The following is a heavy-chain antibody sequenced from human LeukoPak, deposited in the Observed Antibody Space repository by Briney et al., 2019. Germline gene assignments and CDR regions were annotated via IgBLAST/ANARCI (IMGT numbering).Heavy chain of an antibody. CDR2: IKQDGSEK. J-gene: IGHJ3*02. D-gene: IGHD6-25*01. CDR3: ADLISYSSDPDAFDI. V-gene: IGHV3-7*01. CDR1: GFTFSSYW. Sequence: GGSLRLSCAASGFTFSSYWMSRVRQAPGKGLEWVANIKQDGSEKYYVDSVKGRFTISRDNAKNSLYLQMNSLRAEDTAVYYCADLISYSSDPDAFDIWGQGTMVTVSS.